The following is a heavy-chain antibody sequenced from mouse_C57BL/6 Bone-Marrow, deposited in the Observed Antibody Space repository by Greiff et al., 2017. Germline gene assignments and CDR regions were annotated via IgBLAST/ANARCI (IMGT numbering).Heavy chain of an antibody. D-gene: IGHD2-4*01. V-gene: IGHV1-15*01. Sequence: VQLQQSGAELVRPGASVTLSCKASGYTFNDYEMHWVKQTPVHGLEWIGAIDPETGGTAYNQKFKGKAILTAAKSSSTAYMELRILTSEDSAVYYCTRNYDDCDGAWFAYWGQGTLVTVSA. CDR3: TRNYDDCDGAWFAY. CDR1: GYTFNDYE. J-gene: IGHJ3*01. CDR2: IDPETGGT.